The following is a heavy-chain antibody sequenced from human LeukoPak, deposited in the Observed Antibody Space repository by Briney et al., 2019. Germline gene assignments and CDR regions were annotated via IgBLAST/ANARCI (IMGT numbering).Heavy chain of an antibody. CDR3: ARAWGSSYKDDAFDI. D-gene: IGHD6-13*01. CDR1: GYTFTDYY. V-gene: IGHV1-2*02. J-gene: IGHJ3*02. CDR2: INPNSGGT. Sequence: ASVTVSYKASGYTFTDYYIHWVRQAPGQGMEWMGWINPNSGGTNYAQKFQARVTMTRDTSISTAYMEVSGLTSDDTAVYYCARAWGSSYKDDAFDIWGQGTMVTVSS.